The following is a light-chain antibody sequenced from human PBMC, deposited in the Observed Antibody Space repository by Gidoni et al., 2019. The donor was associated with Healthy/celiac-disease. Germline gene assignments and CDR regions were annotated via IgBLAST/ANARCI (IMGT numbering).Light chain of an antibody. J-gene: IGKJ1*01. CDR2: GAS. Sequence: PGERVTLSCRASQSVSSSYLTWYQQKPGQAPRLLIYGASTRATGIPARFSGSGSGTDFTLTISSLQPEDFAVYYCQQDYNLPGRWTFGQGTKVEIK. CDR3: QQDYNLPGRWT. CDR1: QSVSSSY. V-gene: IGKV3D-7*01.